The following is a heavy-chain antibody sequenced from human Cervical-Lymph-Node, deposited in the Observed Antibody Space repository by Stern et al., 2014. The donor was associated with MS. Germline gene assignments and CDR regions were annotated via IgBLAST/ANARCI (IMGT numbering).Heavy chain of an antibody. J-gene: IGHJ4*02. D-gene: IGHD2-15*01. Sequence: EVQLVESGGGLVQPGGSLRLSCAASGFTFSSYAMSWVRQAPGKGLEWVSAISGRGGSTYYADSVKGRFTISRDNSKNTLYLQMNSLRAEDTAVYYCAMPKDIVVVVAATLDYWGQGTLVTVSS. CDR3: AMPKDIVVVVAATLDY. CDR1: GFTFSSYA. CDR2: ISGRGGST. V-gene: IGHV3-23*04.